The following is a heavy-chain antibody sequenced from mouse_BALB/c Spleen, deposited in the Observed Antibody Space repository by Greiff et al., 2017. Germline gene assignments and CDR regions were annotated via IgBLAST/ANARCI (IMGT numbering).Heavy chain of an antibody. V-gene: IGHV5-6-3*01. CDR3: AREGYYRYEADAMDY. CDR2: INSNGGST. Sequence: DVQLVESGGGLVQPGGSLKLSCAASGFTFSSYGMSWVRQTPDKRLELVATINSNGGSTYYPDSVKGRFTISRDNAKNTLYLQMSSLKSEDTAMYYCAREGYYRYEADAMDYWGQGTSVTVSS. J-gene: IGHJ4*01. D-gene: IGHD2-14*01. CDR1: GFTFSSYG.